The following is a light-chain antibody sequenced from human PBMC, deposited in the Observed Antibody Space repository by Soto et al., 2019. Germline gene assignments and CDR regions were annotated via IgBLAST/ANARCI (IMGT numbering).Light chain of an antibody. CDR1: SSDVGGYNY. Sequence: QSALTQPRSVSGSPGQSVTISCTGTSSDVGGYNYVSWYQQHPGKAPKLMIYDVSKRPSGVPDRFSGSKSGNTASLTISGLQAEDEADYYCRSYAGSYTHYGFGTGTKLTVL. J-gene: IGLJ1*01. CDR3: RSYAGSYTHYG. V-gene: IGLV2-11*01. CDR2: DVS.